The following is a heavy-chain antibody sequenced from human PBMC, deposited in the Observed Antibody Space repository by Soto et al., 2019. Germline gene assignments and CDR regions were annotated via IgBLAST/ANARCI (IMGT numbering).Heavy chain of an antibody. V-gene: IGHV1-18*01. CDR3: ARDRSSGWYGPYYYCGMDV. Sequence: QVQLVQSGAEVKKPGASVKVSCKASGYTFTSYGISWVRQAPGQGLEWMGWISAYNGNTNYAQKLQGRVTMTTDTSTSTAYMELRSVRSDDTAVYYCARDRSSGWYGPYYYCGMDVWGQGTTVTVSS. CDR1: GYTFTSYG. D-gene: IGHD6-19*01. CDR2: ISAYNGNT. J-gene: IGHJ6*02.